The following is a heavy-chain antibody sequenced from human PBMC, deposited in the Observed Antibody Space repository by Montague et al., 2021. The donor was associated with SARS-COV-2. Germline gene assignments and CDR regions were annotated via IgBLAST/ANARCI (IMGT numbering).Heavy chain of an antibody. CDR2: ISYSGST. V-gene: IGHV4-31*03. Sequence: SLSLTYTVSGDSITSGGYFWNWIRQHPGKGLEYIGAISYSGSTYYKPSLTSRVSISMDTSKNAFSLSLHSVTAADTAVCFCAASGRRGYSNPFHHCGRGSLVTVSS. CDR1: GDSITSGGYF. CDR3: AASGRRGYSNPFHH. D-gene: IGHD4-11*01. J-gene: IGHJ4*02.